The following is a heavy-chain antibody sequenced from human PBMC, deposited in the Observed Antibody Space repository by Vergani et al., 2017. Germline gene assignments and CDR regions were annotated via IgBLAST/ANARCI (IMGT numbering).Heavy chain of an antibody. V-gene: IGHV4-59*11. Sequence: QVQLQESGPGLVKSSETLSLTCSVSFDSIRNLYCNWIRQPPGKGLEWIGSIHYSENTNYNPSLETRVTISGDTSKNQFSLKLNSVTAADTAVYYCGRVADFYGLGRRLLDLWGQGILVTVSS. CDR2: IHYSENT. CDR1: FDSIRNLY. J-gene: IGHJ5*02. CDR3: GRVADFYGLGRRLLDL. D-gene: IGHD3-10*01.